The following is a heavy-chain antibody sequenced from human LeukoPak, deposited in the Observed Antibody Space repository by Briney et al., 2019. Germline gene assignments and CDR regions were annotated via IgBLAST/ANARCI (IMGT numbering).Heavy chain of an antibody. CDR2: IYTSGST. CDR1: GGSISSYY. Sequence: SETLSLTCTVSGGSISSYYWSWIRQPAGKGLEWIGRIYTSGSTNYNPSLKSRVTMSVDTSKNQFSLKLSSVTAADTAVYYCARERPFWSGYYYYFDYWGQGTLVTVSS. V-gene: IGHV4-4*07. D-gene: IGHD3-3*01. CDR3: ARERPFWSGYYYYFDY. J-gene: IGHJ4*02.